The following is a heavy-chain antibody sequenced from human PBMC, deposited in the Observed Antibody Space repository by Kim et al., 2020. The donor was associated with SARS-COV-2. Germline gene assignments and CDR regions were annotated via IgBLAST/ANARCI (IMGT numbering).Heavy chain of an antibody. CDR1: TYTFTKYS. J-gene: IGHJ4*02. CDR3: GRSGIDGSCCFDE. V-gene: IGHV1-46*01. D-gene: IGHD3-22*01. CDR2: INPSDGGA. Sequence: ASVKVSCKASTYTFTKYSIHWVRQAPGQGLEWMGIINPSDGGAGYAQKFRGRFIMTRDTSTSTVYMELSSLRSEDTAMYYCGRSGIDGSCCFDEWGQGTLVTVSS.